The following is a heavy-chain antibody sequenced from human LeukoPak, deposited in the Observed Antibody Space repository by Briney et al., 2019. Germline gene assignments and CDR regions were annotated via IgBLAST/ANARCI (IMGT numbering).Heavy chain of an antibody. CDR1: GGSISSTNW. CDR2: IYHSGNI. CDR3: AKSSGWQDY. V-gene: IGHV4-4*02. D-gene: IGHD6-19*01. Sequence: SGTLSLTCAVSGGSISSTNWWSWVRQPPGKGLEWIAEIYHSGNINYNPSLKSRVTISVDTSKNQFSLKLSSVTAADTAVYYCAKSSGWQDYWGQGTLVTVSS. J-gene: IGHJ4*02.